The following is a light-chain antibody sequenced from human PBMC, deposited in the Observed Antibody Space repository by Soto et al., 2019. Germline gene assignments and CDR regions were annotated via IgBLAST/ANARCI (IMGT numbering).Light chain of an antibody. V-gene: IGKV1-5*01. Sequence: DIHMTQSRSTLSASVRDTVTVTCLASQSVSGWLAWYQQKQGEAPKLLIYDASALPRGVPSRFSGSGYGTKFTLTIASLQTDDFATYYCQQYETFSGTFGPGTKVDIK. CDR1: QSVSGW. CDR3: QQYETFSGT. J-gene: IGKJ1*01. CDR2: DAS.